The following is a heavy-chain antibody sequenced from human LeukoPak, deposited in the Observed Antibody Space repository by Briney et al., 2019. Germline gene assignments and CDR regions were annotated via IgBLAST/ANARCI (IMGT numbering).Heavy chain of an antibody. D-gene: IGHD4-17*01. J-gene: IGHJ4*02. CDR2: ISGSGGST. V-gene: IGHV3-23*01. Sequence: GGSLRLSCAASGFTFSSYAMSWVRQAPGKGLEWVSAISGSGGSTYYADSVKGRFTISRDNSKNTLYLQMNRLRAEDTAVYYCATSRYGDYGVYFDYWGQGTLVTVSS. CDR3: ATSRYGDYGVYFDY. CDR1: GFTFSSYA.